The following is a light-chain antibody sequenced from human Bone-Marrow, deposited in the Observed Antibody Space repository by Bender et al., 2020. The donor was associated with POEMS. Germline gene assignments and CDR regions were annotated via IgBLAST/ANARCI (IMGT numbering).Light chain of an antibody. CDR2: DVT. J-gene: IGLJ3*02. CDR1: SSDVGSYRL. Sequence: QSALTQPASVSGSPGQSITISCAGTSSDVGSYRLVSWYQQHPDKAPKFLIYDVTKRPSGVSNRFSASKSGNTASLTISGLLAEDEADYYCCSYAGTSTPWVFGGRTKLTVL. CDR3: CSYAGTSTPWV. V-gene: IGLV2-23*02.